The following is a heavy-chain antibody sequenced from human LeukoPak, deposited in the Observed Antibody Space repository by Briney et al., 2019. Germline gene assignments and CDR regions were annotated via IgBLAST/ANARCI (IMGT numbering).Heavy chain of an antibody. V-gene: IGHV1-69*13. CDR3: ARRNLYSNNDEDFDY. Sequence: SVKVSCKPSGGTFNNYAISWVRQAPGQGLEWMGGIIPIFGTANYAQKFQGRVTITADESTNTVYMELSSLRSEDTAVYYCARRNLYSNNDEDFDYWDQGTLVTVSS. J-gene: IGHJ4*02. CDR1: GGTFNNYA. CDR2: IIPIFGTA. D-gene: IGHD4-11*01.